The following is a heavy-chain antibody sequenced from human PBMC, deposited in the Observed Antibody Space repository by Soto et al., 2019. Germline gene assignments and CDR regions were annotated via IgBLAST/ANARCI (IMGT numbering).Heavy chain of an antibody. CDR3: ARGGYSGYDEWWFDP. CDR1: GGSISSGNFY. D-gene: IGHD5-12*01. Sequence: SDTLSLTCTVSGGSISSGNFYRSWIRQPPGKGLEWIGEINHSGSTNYNPSLKSRLTISVDTSKNQFSLKLSSVTAADTAVYYCARGGYSGYDEWWFDPWGQGTLVTVSS. CDR2: INHSGST. V-gene: IGHV4-39*07. J-gene: IGHJ5*02.